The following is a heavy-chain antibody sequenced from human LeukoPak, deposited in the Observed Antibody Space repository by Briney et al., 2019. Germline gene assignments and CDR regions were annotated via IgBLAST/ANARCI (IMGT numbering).Heavy chain of an antibody. J-gene: IGHJ3*02. CDR1: GGTFSSYA. V-gene: IGHV1-69*05. CDR3: ARLGIAYYYDSSGINDAFDI. CDR2: TIPIFGTA. Sequence: SVKVSCKASGGTFSSYAISWVRQAPGQGLEWMGRTIPIFGTANYAQKFQGRVTITTDESTSTAYMELSSLRSEDTAVYYCARLGIAYYYDSSGINDAFDIWGQGTMVTVSS. D-gene: IGHD3-22*01.